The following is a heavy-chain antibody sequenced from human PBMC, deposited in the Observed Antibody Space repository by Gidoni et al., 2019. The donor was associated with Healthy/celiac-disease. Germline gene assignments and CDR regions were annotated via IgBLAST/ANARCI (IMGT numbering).Heavy chain of an antibody. V-gene: IGHV3-53*01. CDR3: ARVMVYAYNWFDP. D-gene: IGHD2-8*01. Sequence: EVQLVESGGGLIQPGGSLRLSCAASGFTVSSNYMSWVRQAPGKGLEWVSVIYSGGSTYYADSVKGRFTISRDNSKITLYLQMNSLRAEDTAVYYCARVMVYAYNWFDPWGQGTLVTVSS. CDR1: GFTVSSNY. CDR2: IYSGGST. J-gene: IGHJ5*02.